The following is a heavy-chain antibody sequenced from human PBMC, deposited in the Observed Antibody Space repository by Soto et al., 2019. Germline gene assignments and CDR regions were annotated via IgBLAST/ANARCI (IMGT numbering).Heavy chain of an antibody. Sequence: QVQLVQSGAEVRKPGSSVTVSCETSGDTFNNYVINWVRQAPGQGPEWMGRIIPIVGKTIYAQRFQGRVTIIAAKVATILYMALSSLRIYDTVVYFRAREGTSTSTGLDYWGQGSLVTVSS. CDR3: AREGTSTSTGLDY. CDR2: IIPIVGKT. CDR1: GDTFNNYV. J-gene: IGHJ4*02. V-gene: IGHV1-69*04. D-gene: IGHD2-2*01.